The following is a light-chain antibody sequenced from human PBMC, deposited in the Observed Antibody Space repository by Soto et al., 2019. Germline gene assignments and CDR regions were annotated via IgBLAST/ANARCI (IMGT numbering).Light chain of an antibody. CDR3: KQYDNSLWT. Sequence: EVVLTQSPGTLSLSPGERATLSCRASQTVSSVHLAWYQQRPGQAPRLLIYGASRRATGIPDRCSGSGSGTDFSLTISRLEPEDFAVYYCKQYDNSLWTFGQGTKVDIK. CDR1: QTVSSVH. V-gene: IGKV3-20*01. J-gene: IGKJ1*01. CDR2: GAS.